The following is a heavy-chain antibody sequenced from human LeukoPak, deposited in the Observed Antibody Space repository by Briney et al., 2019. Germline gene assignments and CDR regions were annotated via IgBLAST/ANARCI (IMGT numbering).Heavy chain of an antibody. Sequence: GRSLRLSCAASGFTFSSYGMHWVRQAPGKGLEWVAVIWYDGSNKYYADSVKGRFTISRDNSKNTLYLQMNSLRAEDTAAYYCAKDLAGYSGYDYDYWGQGTLVTVSS. D-gene: IGHD5-12*01. J-gene: IGHJ4*02. V-gene: IGHV3-33*06. CDR3: AKDLAGYSGYDYDY. CDR2: IWYDGSNK. CDR1: GFTFSSYG.